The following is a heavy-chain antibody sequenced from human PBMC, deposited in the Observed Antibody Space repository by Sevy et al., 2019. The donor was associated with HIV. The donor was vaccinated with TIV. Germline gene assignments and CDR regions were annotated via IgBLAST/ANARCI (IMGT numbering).Heavy chain of an antibody. CDR3: AAGVGASDFDY. D-gene: IGHD1-26*01. CDR2: IKSKTDGATR. Sequence: GGCLRLSCVASGFTFNKAWMSWVRQAPGKGLEWVGRIKSKTDGATRDLAAPVKGRIIISRDDSKNTLYLQISNLQIDDTGVYFCAAGVGASDFDYWGQGTLVTVSS. J-gene: IGHJ4*02. CDR1: GFTFNKAW. V-gene: IGHV3-15*01.